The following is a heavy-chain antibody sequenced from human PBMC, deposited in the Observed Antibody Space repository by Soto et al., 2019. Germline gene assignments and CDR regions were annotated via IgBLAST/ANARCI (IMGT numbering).Heavy chain of an antibody. Sequence: ASVXVSCKASGYTFTGYYTRWVRQAPGQGLEWMGWMNPKSGGAYFAQKFQGRVTLTRDTSIGTAYIEVNSLTSDDTAVYFCKRETIENSAPLSDEFDLWGQGTTVTVSS. J-gene: IGHJ6*02. V-gene: IGHV1-2*02. CDR2: MNPKSGGA. CDR3: KRETIENSAPLSDEFDL. CDR1: GYTFTGYY. D-gene: IGHD1-7*01.